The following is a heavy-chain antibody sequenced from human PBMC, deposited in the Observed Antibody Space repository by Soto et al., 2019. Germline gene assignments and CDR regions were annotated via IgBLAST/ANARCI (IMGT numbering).Heavy chain of an antibody. D-gene: IGHD4-17*01. CDR1: GFAVSNSY. V-gene: IGHV3-53*02. CDR3: ARDWNGDSVIEH. Sequence: EVQLVETGGGLIQPGGSLSLSCAASGFAVSNSYMSWVRQAPGKGLEWVSVIYADGTTHSADSVRGRFTISRDSSRSTVYLQMNNLRAEDTAVYYCARDWNGDSVIEHWGQGTLVTVSS. J-gene: IGHJ1*01. CDR2: IYADGTT.